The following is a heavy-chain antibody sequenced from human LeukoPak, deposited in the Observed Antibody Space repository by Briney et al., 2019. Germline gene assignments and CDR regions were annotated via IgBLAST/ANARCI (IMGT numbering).Heavy chain of an antibody. Sequence: SETLSLTCTVSGGSISSYYWSWIRQPPGKGLEWIGYIHYRGSTNYNPSLKSRVTISVDTSKNQFSLKLSSLTAADTAVYYCARSVLGYSYGLHTDYWGQGTLVTVSS. CDR1: GGSISSYY. J-gene: IGHJ4*02. CDR3: ARSVLGYSYGLHTDY. CDR2: IHYRGST. D-gene: IGHD5-18*01. V-gene: IGHV4-59*01.